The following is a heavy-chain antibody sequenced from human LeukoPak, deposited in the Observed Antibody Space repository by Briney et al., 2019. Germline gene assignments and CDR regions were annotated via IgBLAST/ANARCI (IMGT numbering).Heavy chain of an antibody. Sequence: PGGSLRLSCAVSGFTFSSYGMNWLRQAPGKGLEWVSFINSGSRSIYYADSVKGRFTISRDNAKNSLHLQMNSLRAEDTAVYYCARDNYDYGDYYFDYWGQGTLVTVSS. CDR2: INSGSRSI. V-gene: IGHV3-21*01. CDR3: ARDNYDYGDYYFDY. J-gene: IGHJ4*02. CDR1: GFTFSSYG. D-gene: IGHD4-17*01.